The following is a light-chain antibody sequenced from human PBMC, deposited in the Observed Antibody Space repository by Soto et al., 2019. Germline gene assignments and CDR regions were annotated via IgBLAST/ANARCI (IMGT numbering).Light chain of an antibody. J-gene: IGKJ4*01. CDR1: QGISSY. Sequence: IQLTQSPSSLSASVGDRVTITCRASQGISSYLAWYQQKPGKAPNLLTYTASTLQSGVPSRFSGSGSGTDFTLTISSLQPEDFATYSCQQYDSYPVTFGGGTKVDIK. CDR3: QQYDSYPVT. CDR2: TAS. V-gene: IGKV1-9*01.